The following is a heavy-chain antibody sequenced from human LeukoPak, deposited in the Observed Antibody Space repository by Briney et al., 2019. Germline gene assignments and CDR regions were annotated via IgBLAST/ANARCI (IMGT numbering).Heavy chain of an antibody. D-gene: IGHD4-23*01. CDR1: GFTFSSYA. CDR2: ISGSGGST. J-gene: IGHJ4*02. CDR3: AKDGTVVTLYYFDY. V-gene: IGHV3-23*01. Sequence: PGGSLRLSCAASGFTFSSYAMSWVRPAPGKGLEWVSAISGSGGSTYYADSVKGRFTISRDNSKNTLYLQMNSLRAEDTAVYYCAKDGTVVTLYYFDYWGQGTLVTVSS.